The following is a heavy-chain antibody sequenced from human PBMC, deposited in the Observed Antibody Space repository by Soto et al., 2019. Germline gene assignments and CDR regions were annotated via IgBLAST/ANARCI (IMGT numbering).Heavy chain of an antibody. J-gene: IGHJ4*02. CDR3: ARGSVVVVITGPYYFDY. V-gene: IGHV3-30-3*01. D-gene: IGHD3-22*01. Sequence: PGGSLRLSCAASGFTFSSYAMHWVRQAPGKGLEWVAVISYDGSNKYYAGSVKGRFTISRDNSKNTLYLQMNSLRAEDTAVYYCARGSVVVVITGPYYFDYWGQGTLVTVSS. CDR1: GFTFSSYA. CDR2: ISYDGSNK.